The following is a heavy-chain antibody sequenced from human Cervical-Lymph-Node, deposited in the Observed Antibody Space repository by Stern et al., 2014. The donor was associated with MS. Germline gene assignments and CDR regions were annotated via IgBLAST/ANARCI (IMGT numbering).Heavy chain of an antibody. J-gene: IGHJ4*02. CDR1: GFTVSRDY. CDR3: ARDTSSPERSDW. Sequence: EVQLVESGGGVIQPGGSLRLSCTASGFTVSRDYVTWVRQAPGKGLEWVSLITNVGSTFYTDSVKGRFTISRDDSKNTVYLHMTSLRAEDTAMYYCARDTSSPERSDWWGQGTLVTVSS. D-gene: IGHD1-1*01. V-gene: IGHV3-53*01. CDR2: ITNVGST.